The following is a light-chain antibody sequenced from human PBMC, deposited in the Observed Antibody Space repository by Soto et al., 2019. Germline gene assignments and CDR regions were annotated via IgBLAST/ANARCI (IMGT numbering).Light chain of an antibody. CDR1: QGISND. CDR2: DAS. V-gene: IGKV1-16*01. CDR3: LHHPTHPIT. Sequence: DIQMTQSPSSLSASVGDRVTITCRASQGISNDLTWFQQQPGKTPKSLIYDASTLQSLVPSRFSGSGSGTEFTLTISSLKPEDFATYYCLHHPTHPITFGTGTKVDVK. J-gene: IGKJ3*01.